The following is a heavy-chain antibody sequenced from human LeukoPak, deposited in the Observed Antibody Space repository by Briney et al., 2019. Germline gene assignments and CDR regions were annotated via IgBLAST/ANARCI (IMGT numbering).Heavy chain of an antibody. Sequence: KSSETLSLTCTVSGGSISSGSYYWSWIRQPAGKGLEWIGRISTSGSTNYNPSLKSRVTISVDTSKNQFSLKLSSVTAADTAVYYCARDDPYYYYYMDLWGEGTTVTLSS. CDR3: ARDDPYYYYYMDL. CDR1: GGSISSGSYY. J-gene: IGHJ6*03. CDR2: ISTSGST. V-gene: IGHV4-61*02.